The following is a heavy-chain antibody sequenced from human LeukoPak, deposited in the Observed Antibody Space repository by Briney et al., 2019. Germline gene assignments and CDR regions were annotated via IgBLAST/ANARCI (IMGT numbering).Heavy chain of an antibody. D-gene: IGHD3-22*01. Sequence: PSETLSLTCTVSGGSISTNYWNWIRQPPGKGLEWIGYIYYSGSTNYNPSLKSRVTISVDTSKNQFSLKLSSVTAADTAVYYCARDNPHNYYDSSGYSYWYFDLWGRGTLVTVSS. J-gene: IGHJ2*01. CDR3: ARDNPHNYYDSSGYSYWYFDL. CDR2: IYYSGST. V-gene: IGHV4-59*01. CDR1: GGSISTNY.